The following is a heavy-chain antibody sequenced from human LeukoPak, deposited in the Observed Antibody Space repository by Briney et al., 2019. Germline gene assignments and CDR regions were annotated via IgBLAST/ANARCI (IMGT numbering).Heavy chain of an antibody. CDR3: AKNIAAGDSSGYYYYYMDV. J-gene: IGHJ6*03. Sequence: GGSLRLFCAASGFTFSNYGMHWVRQTPGKGLEWVAFIRYDGSNKYYADSVKGRFTISRDNSKNTLYLQMNSLTAEDTAVYYCAKNIAAGDSSGYYYYYMDVWGKRTTVTVSS. CDR1: GFTFSNYG. CDR2: IRYDGSNK. V-gene: IGHV3-30*02. D-gene: IGHD6-13*01.